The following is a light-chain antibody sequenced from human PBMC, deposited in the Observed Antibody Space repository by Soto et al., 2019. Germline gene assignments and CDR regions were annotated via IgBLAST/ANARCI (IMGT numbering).Light chain of an antibody. Sequence: EVVMTQSPATLPVSLGGRVALSCRASQSIGSNLAWYQQKPGQPPRLLIYEASNRDTGVPTRFSGSGSGTDFTLTITSLQSEDFAVYYCQQYNHWPPWTFGQGTKVDLK. CDR1: QSIGSN. J-gene: IGKJ1*01. CDR3: QQYNHWPPWT. V-gene: IGKV3D-15*01. CDR2: EAS.